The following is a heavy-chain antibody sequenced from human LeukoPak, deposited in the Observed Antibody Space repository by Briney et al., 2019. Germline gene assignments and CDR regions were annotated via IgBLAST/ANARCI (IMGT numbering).Heavy chain of an antibody. V-gene: IGHV4-34*01. D-gene: IGHD2-15*01. CDR2: IYYSGST. CDR3: ARLRGLGPSDAFDI. J-gene: IGHJ3*02. CDR1: GGSFSGYY. Sequence: PSETLSLTCAVYGGSFSGYYWSWIRQPPGKGLEWIGSIYYSGSTYYNPSLKSRVTISVDTSKNQFSLKLSSVTAADTAVYYCARLRGLGPSDAFDIWGQGTMVTVSS.